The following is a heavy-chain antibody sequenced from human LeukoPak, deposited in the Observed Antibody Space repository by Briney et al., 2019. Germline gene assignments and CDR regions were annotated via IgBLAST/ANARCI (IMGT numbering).Heavy chain of an antibody. CDR1: GYSFTCYW. CDR3: ARQGTSNDYAEAFDI. D-gene: IGHD4-17*01. J-gene: IGHJ3*02. V-gene: IGHV5-51*01. Sequence: GESLKISCKGSGYSFTCYWIGWVRQMPGKGLEWMGIIYPGDSDTRYSPSFQGQVTISADKSISTAYLQWSSLKASDTAMYYCARQGTSNDYAEAFDIWGQGTMVTVSS. CDR2: IYPGDSDT.